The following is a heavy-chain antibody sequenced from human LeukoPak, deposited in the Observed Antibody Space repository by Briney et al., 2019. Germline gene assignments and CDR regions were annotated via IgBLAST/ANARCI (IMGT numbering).Heavy chain of an antibody. J-gene: IGHJ3*02. CDR3: ARSGSDAFDI. CDR1: GYTFGGYY. CDR2: IYPNSGDT. V-gene: IGHV1-2*02. Sequence: ASVKVSCKASGYTFGGYYMHWVRQAPGQGLEWMGWIYPNSGDTKYAQKFQGRVTVTRDTSISTAFMEVSRLTSDVTAVYYCARSGSDAFDIWGQGTMVTVSS. D-gene: IGHD1-26*01.